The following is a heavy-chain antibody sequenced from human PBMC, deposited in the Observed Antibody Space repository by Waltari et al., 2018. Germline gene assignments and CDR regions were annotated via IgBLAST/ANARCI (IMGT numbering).Heavy chain of an antibody. D-gene: IGHD3-22*01. J-gene: IGHJ5*02. CDR3: ARVIYYDNSGHYAGWFDP. Sequence: QVQLQESGPGLVKPSQTLFLTCTVSGGSISSGDYYWSCIRQFAGKGLEWIGYISDSGSTYYNLSLKSRVIISIDTSKNQFSLMLNSVTAADTAVYYCARVIYYDNSGHYAGWFDPWGQGTLVTVSS. V-gene: IGHV4-30-4*08. CDR2: ISDSGST. CDR1: GGSISSGDYY.